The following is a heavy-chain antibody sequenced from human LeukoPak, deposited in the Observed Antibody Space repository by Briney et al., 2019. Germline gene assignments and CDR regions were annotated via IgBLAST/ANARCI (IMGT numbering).Heavy chain of an antibody. CDR2: IYYSGST. J-gene: IGHJ4*02. D-gene: IGHD6-19*01. Sequence: PSETLSLTCTVSGGSISSSSYYWGWIRQPPGKGLEWIGSIYYSGSTYYNPSLKSRVTISVDTSKNQFSLKLSSVTAADTAVYYCGGGIAVAAFDYWGQGTLVTVSS. CDR1: GGSISSSSYY. V-gene: IGHV4-39*01. CDR3: GGGIAVAAFDY.